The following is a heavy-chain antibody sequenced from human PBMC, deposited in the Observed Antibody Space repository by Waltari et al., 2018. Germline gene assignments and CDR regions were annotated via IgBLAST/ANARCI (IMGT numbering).Heavy chain of an antibody. CDR2: INHSGST. CDR1: GGSFSGYY. V-gene: IGHV4-34*01. D-gene: IGHD4-17*01. J-gene: IGHJ4*02. Sequence: QVQLQQWGAGLLKPSETLSLTCAVYGGSFSGYYWSWIRQPPGKGLEWIGEINHSGSTNYNPSLKSRVTISVDTSKNQFSLKLSSVTAADTAVYYCARGDYGDYFSSFDYWGQGTLVTVSS. CDR3: ARGDYGDYFSSFDY.